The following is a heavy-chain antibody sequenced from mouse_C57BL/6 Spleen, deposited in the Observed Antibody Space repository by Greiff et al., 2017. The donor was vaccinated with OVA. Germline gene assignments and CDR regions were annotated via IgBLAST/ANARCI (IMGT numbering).Heavy chain of an antibody. J-gene: IGHJ2*01. CDR3: ARESYYVVSYDY. V-gene: IGHV14-3*01. CDR2: IDPANGNT. CDR1: GFTFKNTY. D-gene: IGHD1-1*01. Sequence: EVQLQQSVAELVRPGASVKLSCTASGFTFKNTYMHWVKQRPEQGLEWIGRIDPANGNTTSAPKFQGKATITADTSSTTAYLQLSSLTSEDTAIYYCARESYYVVSYDYWGQGTTLTVSS.